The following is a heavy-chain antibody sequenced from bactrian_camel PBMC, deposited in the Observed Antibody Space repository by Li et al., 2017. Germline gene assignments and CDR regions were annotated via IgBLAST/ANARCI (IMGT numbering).Heavy chain of an antibody. CDR2: ISSDGST. Sequence: LVESGGGSVQAGGSHRLSCTASGVTFDDHDMAWYRQGSGNECEFVSSISSDGSTYYHDSVKGRFTISRDNAKNTLYLQLNSLKTEDTAMYYCAKDFDTYGGSWYKGESDWGQGTQVTVS. CDR3: AKDFDTYGGSWYKGESD. D-gene: IGHD6*01. V-gene: IGHV3S55*01. J-gene: IGHJ4*01. CDR1: GVTFDDHD.